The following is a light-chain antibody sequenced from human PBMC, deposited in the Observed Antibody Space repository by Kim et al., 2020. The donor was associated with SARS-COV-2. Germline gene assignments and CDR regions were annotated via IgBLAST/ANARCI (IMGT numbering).Light chain of an antibody. J-gene: IGLJ1*01. CDR1: SLRSYY. V-gene: IGLV3-19*01. CDR2: GKN. Sequence: LGQTVRTTVQGDSLRSYYASWYQQKPGQAPVLVIYGKNNRPSGIPDRFSGSSSGNTASLTITGAQAEDEADYYCNSRDSSGNHYVFGTGTKVTVL. CDR3: NSRDSSGNHYV.